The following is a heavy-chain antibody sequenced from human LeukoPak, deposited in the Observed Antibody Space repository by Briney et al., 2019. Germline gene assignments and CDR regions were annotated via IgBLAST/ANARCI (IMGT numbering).Heavy chain of an antibody. CDR3: ARPRSYATNYYFDY. Sequence: PGGSLRLSCAASGFTFSSYSMNWVRQAPGKGLEWVSSISSSSSYIYYADSVKGRFTISRDNAKNSLYLQMNSLRAEDTAVYYCARPRSYATNYYFDYWGQGTLVTVSS. J-gene: IGHJ4*02. CDR2: ISSSSSYI. CDR1: GFTFSSYS. D-gene: IGHD1-26*01. V-gene: IGHV3-21*01.